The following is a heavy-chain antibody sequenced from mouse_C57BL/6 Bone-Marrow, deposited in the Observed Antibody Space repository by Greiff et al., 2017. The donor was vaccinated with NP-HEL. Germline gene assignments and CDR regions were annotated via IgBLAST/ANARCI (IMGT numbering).Heavy chain of an antibody. CDR3: TTEDYYGRGDY. V-gene: IGHV14-4*01. Sequence: EVQLQQSGAELVRPGASVKLSCTASGFNIKDDYMHWVKQRPEQGLEWIGWIDPENGDTEYASKFQGKATITADTSSNTAYLQLSSLTSEATAVYYCTTEDYYGRGDYWGQGTTLTVSS. CDR1: GFNIKDDY. CDR2: IDPENGDT. J-gene: IGHJ2*01. D-gene: IGHD1-1*01.